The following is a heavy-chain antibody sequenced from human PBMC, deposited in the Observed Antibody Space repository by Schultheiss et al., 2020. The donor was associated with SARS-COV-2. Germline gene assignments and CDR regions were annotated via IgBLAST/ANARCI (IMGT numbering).Heavy chain of an antibody. Sequence: GGSLRLSCAASGFTVSSYAMHWVRQAPGKGLEWVAVISYDGSNKYYADPVKGRFTISRDNSKNTLYLQMNSLRAEDTAVYYCARGRGSGGYGMDVWGQGTTVTVSS. D-gene: IGHD6-25*01. CDR1: GFTVSSYA. CDR2: ISYDGSNK. V-gene: IGHV3-30*07. CDR3: ARGRGSGGYGMDV. J-gene: IGHJ6*02.